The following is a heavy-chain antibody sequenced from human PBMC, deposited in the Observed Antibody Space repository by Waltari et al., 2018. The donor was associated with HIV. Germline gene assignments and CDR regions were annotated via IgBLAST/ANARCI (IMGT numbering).Heavy chain of an antibody. D-gene: IGHD3-3*01. CDR2: ISYDGTNK. CDR1: GFSFSSSA. V-gene: IGHV3-30-3*01. Sequence: QVELVESGGGVVQPGRSLRLSCEASGFSFSSSALHWVRQAPGKGLEWVAIISYDGTNKYYADSVEGRFTISRDNSNNTLYLQMNSLRSEDTAIYFCARASLRFLEWLLYDDAFDLWGQGTMVTVSS. J-gene: IGHJ3*01. CDR3: ARASLRFLEWLLYDDAFDL.